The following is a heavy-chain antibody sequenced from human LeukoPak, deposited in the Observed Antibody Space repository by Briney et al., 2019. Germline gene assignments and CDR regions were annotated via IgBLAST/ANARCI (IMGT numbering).Heavy chain of an antibody. CDR2: INPTSANT. D-gene: IGHD3-10*01. CDR1: GYTFTPYY. Sequence: GASVKVSCKAYGYTFTPYYMHWVRQAPGQGLEWMGIINPTSANTRYAQKFQGRVTMTRDTSTSTVYMELSSLTSEDTAVYYCARDRDYGSGIFDYWGQGTLVTVSS. J-gene: IGHJ4*02. V-gene: IGHV1-46*01. CDR3: ARDRDYGSGIFDY.